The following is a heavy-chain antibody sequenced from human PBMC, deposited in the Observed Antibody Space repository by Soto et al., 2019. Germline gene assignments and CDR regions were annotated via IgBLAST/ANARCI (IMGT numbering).Heavy chain of an antibody. CDR1: GGSISSYY. CDR2: IYYSGST. D-gene: IGHD5-18*01. J-gene: IGHJ6*02. CDR3: ARGGRGYSYGYRSGFDYYGMDV. Sequence: PSETLSLTCTVSGGSISSYYWSWIRQPPGKGLEWIGYIYYSGSTNYNPSLKSRVTISVDTSKNQFSLKLSSVTAADTAVYYCARGGRGYSYGYRSGFDYYGMDVWGQGTTVTVSS. V-gene: IGHV4-59*01.